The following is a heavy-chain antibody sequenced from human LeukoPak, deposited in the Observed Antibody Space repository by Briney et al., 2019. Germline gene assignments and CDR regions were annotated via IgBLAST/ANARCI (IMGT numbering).Heavy chain of an antibody. D-gene: IGHD3-3*01. Sequence: SETLSLTCTVSGASIGGSNYYWGWVRKPPGMGLEWIGSIFYSGRTYFNPSLKRRVTISVDTSKSQFSLRLSSVTAADAAVYYCARHEEEDGRNAKTFWYWGQGTLVTVSS. J-gene: IGHJ4*02. V-gene: IGHV4-39*01. CDR3: ARHEEEDGRNAKTFWY. CDR2: IFYSGRT. CDR1: GASIGGSNYY.